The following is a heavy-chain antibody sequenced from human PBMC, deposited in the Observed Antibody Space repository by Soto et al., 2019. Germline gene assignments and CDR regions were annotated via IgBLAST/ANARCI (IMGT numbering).Heavy chain of an antibody. V-gene: IGHV4-59*01. D-gene: IGHD5-12*01. CDR2: IYYSGST. CDR1: GGSISSYY. Sequence: PSETLSLTCTVSGGSISSYYWSWIRQPPGKGLEWIGYIYYSGSTNYNPSLKSRVTISVDTSKNQFSLKLSSVTAADTAVYYCARAGPWLKFDYWGQGTLVTVPS. J-gene: IGHJ4*02. CDR3: ARAGPWLKFDY.